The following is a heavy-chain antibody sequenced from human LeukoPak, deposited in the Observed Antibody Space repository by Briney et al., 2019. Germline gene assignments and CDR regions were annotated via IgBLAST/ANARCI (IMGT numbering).Heavy chain of an antibody. CDR1: GFTFSSYA. CDR3: AKGGRDMGPLGYFDY. D-gene: IGHD3-9*01. J-gene: IGHJ4*02. CDR2: ISGSGGST. Sequence: GGSLRLSCAASGFTFSSYAMSWVRQAPGKGLEWVSAISGSGGSTYYADSVKGRYTISRDNSKNTLYLQMNSLRAEDTAVYYCAKGGRDMGPLGYFDYWGQGTLVTVSS. V-gene: IGHV3-23*01.